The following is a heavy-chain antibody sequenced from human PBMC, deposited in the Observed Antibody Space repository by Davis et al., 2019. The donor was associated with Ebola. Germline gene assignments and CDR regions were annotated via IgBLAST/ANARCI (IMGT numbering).Heavy chain of an antibody. CDR3: ASSTERPITMVRGVIIYYYYGMDV. CDR2: INPSGGSA. D-gene: IGHD3-10*01. CDR1: GYTFTSYY. Sequence: AASVKVSCKASGYTFTSYYMHWVRQAPGQGLEWMGIINPSGGSASYAQKFQGRVSMTRDTSTSTVYMELSSLRSEDTAVYYCASSTERPITMVRGVIIYYYYGMDVWGQGTTVTVSS. J-gene: IGHJ6*02. V-gene: IGHV1-46*01.